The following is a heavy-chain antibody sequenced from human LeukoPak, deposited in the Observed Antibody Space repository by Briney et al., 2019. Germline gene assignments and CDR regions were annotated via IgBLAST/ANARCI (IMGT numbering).Heavy chain of an antibody. Sequence: SETLALTCTVSAGSTNTYYWSWFRLPPGKGPEWIGQISYSGLTKYNPALKSRVTISVDTSKNQISVSLSSVTAADTAFYYCARHRAIAGPFDHWGQGTLVTVSS. CDR1: AGSTNTYY. CDR3: ARHRAIAGPFDH. D-gene: IGHD6-19*01. V-gene: IGHV4-59*08. CDR2: ISYSGLT. J-gene: IGHJ4*02.